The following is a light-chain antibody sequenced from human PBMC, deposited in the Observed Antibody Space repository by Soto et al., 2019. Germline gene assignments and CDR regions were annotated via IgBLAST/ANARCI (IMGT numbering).Light chain of an antibody. CDR3: QQSDSTPYT. CDR2: AAS. J-gene: IGKJ2*01. V-gene: IGKV1-39*01. CDR1: QSISSY. Sequence: DIQMTQSPSSLSASVGDRVTITCRASQSISSYLNWYQQKPGKAPKFLIYAASTLQSGVPSRFSGSGSGTEFTLTISSLQPEDFETYYCQQSDSTPYTFGQGTKLEI.